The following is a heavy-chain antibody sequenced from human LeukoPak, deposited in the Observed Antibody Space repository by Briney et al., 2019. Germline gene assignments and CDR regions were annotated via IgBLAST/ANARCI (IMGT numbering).Heavy chain of an antibody. V-gene: IGHV1-8*01. CDR2: MNPNSGNT. D-gene: IGHD2-15*01. J-gene: IGHJ6*03. Sequence: GASVKVSYKASGYTFTSYDINWVRQATGQGLEWMGWMNPNSGNTGYAQKFQGRVTMTRNTSISTAYMELSSLRSEDTAVYYCARGPLVAARWYYYYYYMDVWGKGTTVTVSS. CDR3: ARGPLVAARWYYYYYYMDV. CDR1: GYTFTSYD.